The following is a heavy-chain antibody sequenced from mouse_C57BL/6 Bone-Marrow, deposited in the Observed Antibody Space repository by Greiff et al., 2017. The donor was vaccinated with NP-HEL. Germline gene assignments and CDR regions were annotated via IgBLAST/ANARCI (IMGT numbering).Heavy chain of an antibody. Sequence: VQLVESGAELVKPGASVKISCKASGYAFSSYWMNWVKQRPGKGLEWIGQIYPGDGDTNYNGKFKGKATLTADKSSSTAYMQLSSLTSEDSAVYFCARPPITTVVAPDAMDYWGQGTSVTVSS. CDR3: ARPPITTVVAPDAMDY. D-gene: IGHD1-1*01. V-gene: IGHV1-80*01. CDR2: IYPGDGDT. J-gene: IGHJ4*01. CDR1: GYAFSSYW.